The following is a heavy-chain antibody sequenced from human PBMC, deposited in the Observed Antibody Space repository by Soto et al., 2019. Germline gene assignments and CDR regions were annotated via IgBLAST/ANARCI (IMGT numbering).Heavy chain of an antibody. CDR1: SGSISSSTYH. J-gene: IGHJ4*02. D-gene: IGHD6-13*01. CDR2: IYFSGAT. V-gene: IGHV4-39*01. Sequence: QLQLQESGPGLVRPSDTLSLTCTVSSGSISSSTYHWAWIRQAPGKGLEWIGSIYFSGATYYSPSLKTRVTLCVDTSQNLFSLKLSSVTAADTAVYYCAAEIASAGHYWGQGILVTVSS. CDR3: AAEIASAGHY.